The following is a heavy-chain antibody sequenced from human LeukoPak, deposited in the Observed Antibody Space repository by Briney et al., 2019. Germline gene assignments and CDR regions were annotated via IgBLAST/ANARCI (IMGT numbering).Heavy chain of an antibody. V-gene: IGHV1-69*05. D-gene: IGHD2-2*01. J-gene: IGHJ5*02. CDR3: ARDRAVVPAAIWGSAFDP. Sequence: SVKVSCKASGGTFSSYAISWVRQAPGQGLEGMGGIIPIFGTANYAQKFQGRVTITTDESTSTAYMELSSQRSEDTAVYYCARDRAVVPAAIWGSAFDPWGQGTLVTVSS. CDR2: IIPIFGTA. CDR1: GGTFSSYA.